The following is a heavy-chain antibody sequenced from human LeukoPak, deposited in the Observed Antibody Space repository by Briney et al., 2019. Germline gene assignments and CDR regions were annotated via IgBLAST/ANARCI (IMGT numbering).Heavy chain of an antibody. Sequence: ASVKVSCKASGYTFTGYYMHWVRQAPGQGLEWMGGIIPIFGTANYAQKFQGRVTITADESTSTAYMELSSLRSEDTAVYYCARGTIFGVVYNWFDPWGQGTLVTVSS. D-gene: IGHD3-3*01. CDR3: ARGTIFGVVYNWFDP. CDR1: GYTFTGYY. V-gene: IGHV1-69*13. J-gene: IGHJ5*02. CDR2: IIPIFGTA.